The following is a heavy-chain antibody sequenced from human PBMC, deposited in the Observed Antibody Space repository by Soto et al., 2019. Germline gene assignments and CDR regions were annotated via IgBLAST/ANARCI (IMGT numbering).Heavy chain of an antibody. D-gene: IGHD2-15*01. V-gene: IGHV4-39*01. CDR3: AGAPGWYPLDY. J-gene: IGHJ4*02. Sequence: SETLSLTCTVSGGSNSSSSYYWGWIRQPPGKGLEWIGSIYYSGSTYYNPSLKSRVTISVDTSKNQFSLKLSSVTAADTAVYYCAGAPGWYPLDYWGQGTLVTVSS. CDR1: GGSNSSSSYY. CDR2: IYYSGST.